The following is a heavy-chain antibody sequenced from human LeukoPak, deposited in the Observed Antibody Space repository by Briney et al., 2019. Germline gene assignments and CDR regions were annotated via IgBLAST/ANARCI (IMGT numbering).Heavy chain of an antibody. Sequence: SETLSLTCAVYGGSFSGYYWSWIRQPPGKGLEWIGEINHSESTNYNPSLKSRVTISVDTSKNQFSLKLSSVTAADTAVYYCARQATASYYDLNWFDPWGQGTLVTVSS. CDR1: GGSFSGYY. J-gene: IGHJ5*02. D-gene: IGHD3-22*01. CDR3: ARQATASYYDLNWFDP. CDR2: INHSEST. V-gene: IGHV4-34*01.